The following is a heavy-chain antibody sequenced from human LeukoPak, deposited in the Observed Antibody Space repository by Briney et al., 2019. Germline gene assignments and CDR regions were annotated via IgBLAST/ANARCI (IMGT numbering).Heavy chain of an antibody. V-gene: IGHV1-69*13. J-gene: IGHJ4*02. CDR3: ARGYSGYDFSGEGYYFDY. CDR2: IIPILGTA. Sequence: ASVKVSCKASGGTFSSYAISWVRQAPGQGLEWMGGIIPILGTANYAQKFQGRVTITADESTSTAYMELSSLRFEDTAVYYCARGYSGYDFSGEGYYFDYWGQGTLVTVSS. CDR1: GGTFSSYA. D-gene: IGHD5-12*01.